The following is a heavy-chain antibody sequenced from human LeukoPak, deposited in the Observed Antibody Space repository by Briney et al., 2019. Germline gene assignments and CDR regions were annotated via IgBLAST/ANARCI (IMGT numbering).Heavy chain of an antibody. Sequence: GSSVKVSCKASGGTFSSYAISWVRQAPGQGLEWMGRIIPILGIANYAQKLQGRVTITADKSTSTAYMELSSLRSEDTAVYYCARGMFFGGVIASLDYWGQGTLVTVSS. D-gene: IGHD3-16*02. V-gene: IGHV1-69*04. CDR2: IIPILGIA. CDR3: ARGMFFGGVIASLDY. J-gene: IGHJ4*02. CDR1: GGTFSSYA.